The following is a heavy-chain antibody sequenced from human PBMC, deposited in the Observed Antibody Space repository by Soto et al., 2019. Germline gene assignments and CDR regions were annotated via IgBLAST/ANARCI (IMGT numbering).Heavy chain of an antibody. D-gene: IGHD6-6*01. J-gene: IGHJ6*02. CDR1: GYTFSTSG. Sequence: QAPLEQSGAEVKKPGASVKVSFKSSGYTFSTSGISWVRQAPGQGLEWMGWISTYNGDANYAQRFQGRVTMTTDTSTSTTFMELRSLRSDDTAVYYCAREGPRPYYYYGMDVWGQGTTVTVSS. CDR3: AREGPRPYYYYGMDV. CDR2: ISTYNGDA. V-gene: IGHV1-18*01.